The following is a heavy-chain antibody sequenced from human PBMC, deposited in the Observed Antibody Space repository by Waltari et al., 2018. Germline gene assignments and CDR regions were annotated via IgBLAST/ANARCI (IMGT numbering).Heavy chain of an antibody. CDR3: AIKREYLDYNMDV. V-gene: IGHV3-23*01. J-gene: IGHJ6*03. Sequence: EVQLLESGGGLVQPGGSLRLSCAASGFTFSSYDMSWVRQAPGKGLEWVPGNSGSGGRTYSAESSNLRFAISRDNSEIALDQQINSLRAEDTAVYYCAIKREYLDYNMDVWGKGTTVTVSS. CDR1: GFTFSSYD. D-gene: IGHD3-10*01. CDR2: NSGSGGRT.